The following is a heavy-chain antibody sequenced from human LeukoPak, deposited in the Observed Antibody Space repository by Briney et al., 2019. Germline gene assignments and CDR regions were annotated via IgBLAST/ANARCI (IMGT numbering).Heavy chain of an antibody. CDR2: IYYSGGT. CDR1: GASITTSY. V-gene: IGHV4-59*01. CDR3: ARGPVTTGYFAY. Sequence: SETLSLTCTVSGASITTSYWSWIRRPPGKGLEWIGYIYYSGGTNYNPSPKSRVTISVDTSKNQFSLKLSSVTAADTAVYFCARGPVTTGYFAYWGQGTLVTVSS. J-gene: IGHJ4*02. D-gene: IGHD4-17*01.